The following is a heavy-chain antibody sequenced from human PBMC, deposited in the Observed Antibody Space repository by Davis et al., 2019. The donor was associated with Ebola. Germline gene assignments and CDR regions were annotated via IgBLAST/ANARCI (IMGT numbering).Heavy chain of an antibody. CDR1: GFTFSSYW. CDR2: ISSSSSYT. D-gene: IGHD7-27*01. V-gene: IGHV3-21*05. J-gene: IGHJ6*02. CDR3: ARGTGELYYYGMDV. Sequence: GGSLRLSCAASGFTFSSYWMSWVRQAPGKGLEWVSYISSSSSYTNYADSVKGRFTFSRDNAKNSLYLQMNSLRAEDTAVYYCARGTGELYYYGMDVWGQGTTVTVSS.